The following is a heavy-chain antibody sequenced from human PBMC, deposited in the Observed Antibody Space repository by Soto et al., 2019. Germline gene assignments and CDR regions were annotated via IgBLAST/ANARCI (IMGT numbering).Heavy chain of an antibody. D-gene: IGHD3-22*01. CDR3: STRAYDTNGYYRLEP. Sequence: KTSETLSLTCAVYGGSFSGHSWTWIRQSPGKGLEWIGDINHSGRVNYSPSLKSRVTISLDTSKNQFSLTLSAVTAADTAMYYCSTRAYDTNGYYRLEPWGQGTLVTVS. CDR2: INHSGRV. J-gene: IGHJ5*01. V-gene: IGHV4-34*01. CDR1: GGSFSGHS.